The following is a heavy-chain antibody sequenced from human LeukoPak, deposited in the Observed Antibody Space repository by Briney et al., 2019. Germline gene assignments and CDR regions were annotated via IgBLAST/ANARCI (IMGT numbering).Heavy chain of an antibody. D-gene: IGHD1-1*01. J-gene: IGHJ5*02. Sequence: PGGSLRLSCAASGFTFSSYGMHWVRQAPGKGLEGVAFIRYDGSNKYYAASVKGRFTISRDNSKTPLYLQMNSLRAEDTAVYYCAKTATGTTILNWFDPWGQGTLVTVSS. CDR3: AKTATGTTILNWFDP. CDR2: IRYDGSNK. CDR1: GFTFSSYG. V-gene: IGHV3-30*02.